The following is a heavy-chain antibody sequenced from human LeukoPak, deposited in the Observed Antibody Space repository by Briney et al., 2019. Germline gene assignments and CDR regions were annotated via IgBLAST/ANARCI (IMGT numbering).Heavy chain of an antibody. J-gene: IGHJ6*03. D-gene: IGHD4-11*01. Sequence: SETLSLTCTVSGGSINSTRYYWGWIRQPPAKGLEWIGSIYYSGDTHNNPSLRSRVTISVDTSKNQFSLRMHSMTAADTSFYYCATGSMTTRYYYYFHMDVWGPGTTVTVSS. CDR2: IYYSGDT. CDR1: GGSINSTRYY. CDR3: ATGSMTTRYYYYFHMDV. V-gene: IGHV4-39*01.